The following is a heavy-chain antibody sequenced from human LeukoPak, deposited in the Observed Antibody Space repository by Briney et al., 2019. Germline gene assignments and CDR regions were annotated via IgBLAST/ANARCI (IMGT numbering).Heavy chain of an antibody. CDR3: ARGSGTVTTGWFDL. V-gene: IGHV1-8*02. Sequence: SSVKVSCKASGGTFSSYAISWVRQATGQGLEWKGWMNPNSGNTGYAQKYQGRVTMTRNTSISTAYMELSSLRSEDTAVYYCARGSGTVTTGWFDLWGQGTLVTVSS. CDR1: GGTFSSYA. J-gene: IGHJ5*02. CDR2: MNPNSGNT. D-gene: IGHD4-11*01.